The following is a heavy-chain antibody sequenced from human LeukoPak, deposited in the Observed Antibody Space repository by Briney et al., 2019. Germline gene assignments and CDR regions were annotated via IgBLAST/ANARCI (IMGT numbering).Heavy chain of an antibody. CDR1: GFTFSTYW. D-gene: IGHD2-15*01. J-gene: IGHJ4*02. CDR2: ISPDESDK. V-gene: IGHV3-7*01. CDR3: ARGIVVVVGASDHFDY. Sequence: PGGSLRLSCVASGFTFSTYWMNWVRQAPGKGLERVGTISPDESDKYYVDSVKGRFTISRDNAKTSLYLQINSLRADDTALYFCARGIVVVVGASDHFDYWGQGTLITVSS.